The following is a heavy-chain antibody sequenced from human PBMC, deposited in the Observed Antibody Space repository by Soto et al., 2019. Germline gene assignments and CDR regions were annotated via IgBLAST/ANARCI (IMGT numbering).Heavy chain of an antibody. D-gene: IGHD1-26*01. CDR1: GGSINSYY. V-gene: IGHV4-59*05. Sequence: SETLSLTCTVSGGSINSYYWSWIRQPPGKGLEWIGSIYYSGSTYYNPSLKSRVTISVDTSKNQFSLKLSSVTAADTAVYYCATQEVGGSYVYTFDPWGQGTLVTVSS. CDR2: IYYSGST. CDR3: ATQEVGGSYVYTFDP. J-gene: IGHJ5*02.